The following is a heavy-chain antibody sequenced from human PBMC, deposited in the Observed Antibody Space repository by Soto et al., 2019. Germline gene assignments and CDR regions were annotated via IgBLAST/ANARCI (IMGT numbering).Heavy chain of an antibody. CDR1: GYNFTSYW. V-gene: IGHV5-51*01. CDR3: ARPSGGYVQS. CDR2: IHPGDSDI. D-gene: IGHD3-22*01. Sequence: VKISCEGCGYNFTSYWIAPVRQVPGKGLELMGIIHPGDSDIRYSPSFQGQVTISADKSISTAYLQWSSLNASDTAMYYCARPSGGYVQSWGQGTLVTVSS. J-gene: IGHJ5*02.